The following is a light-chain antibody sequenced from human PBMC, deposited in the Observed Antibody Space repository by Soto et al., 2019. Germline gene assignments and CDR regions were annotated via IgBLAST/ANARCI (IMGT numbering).Light chain of an antibody. J-gene: IGKJ4*01. CDR1: QTVYNN. V-gene: IGKV3-15*01. CDR2: GAS. Sequence: EVVMTQSPATLSVSPGERATLSCRASQTVYNNLAWYQQKPGQPPRRLVYGASARATGIPARFSGSGSGTELTLTISSLQSEDFAVYYCQQYSNLPLTFGGGTKVEIK. CDR3: QQYSNLPLT.